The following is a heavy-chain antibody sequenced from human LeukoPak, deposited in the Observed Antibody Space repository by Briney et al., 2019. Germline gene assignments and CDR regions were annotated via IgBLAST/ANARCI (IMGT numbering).Heavy chain of an antibody. D-gene: IGHD2-21*02. CDR1: GFTFSSYA. CDR2: ISYDGSNK. J-gene: IGHJ5*02. V-gene: IGHV3-30-3*01. CDR3: AKVWNRCDCYNP. Sequence: GSLRLSCAASGFTFSSYAMHWVRQAPGKGLEWVAVISYDGSNKYYADSVKGRFTISRDNSKNTLYLQMNSLRAEDTAVYYCAKVWNRCDCYNPWGQGTLVTVSS.